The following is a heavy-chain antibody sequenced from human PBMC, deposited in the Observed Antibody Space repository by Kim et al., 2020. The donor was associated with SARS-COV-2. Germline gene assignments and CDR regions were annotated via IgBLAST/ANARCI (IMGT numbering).Heavy chain of an antibody. Sequence: SETLSLTCTVSGGSISSYYWNWIRQPPGKGLEWIGYFYHSGRTNYNPSLKSRVTISIDTSKNQFSLKLSSVTSADTAVYYCARGIFGVAPDYWGQGTLVTVS. CDR2: FYHSGRT. J-gene: IGHJ4*02. CDR1: GGSISSYY. D-gene: IGHD3-3*01. CDR3: ARGIFGVAPDY. V-gene: IGHV4-59*01.